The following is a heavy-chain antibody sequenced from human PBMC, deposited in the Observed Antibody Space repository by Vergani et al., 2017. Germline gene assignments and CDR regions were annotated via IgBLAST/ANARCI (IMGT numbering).Heavy chain of an antibody. CDR1: GYTFTSYG. CDR3: AREGYCSSTSCYIYYYYGMDV. D-gene: IGHD2-2*02. Sequence: QVQLVQSGAEVKKPGASVKVSCKASGYTFTSYGISWVRQAPGQGLERMGWISAYNGNTNYAQKLQGRVTMTTDTSTSTAYMELRSLRSDDTAVYYCAREGYCSSTSCYIYYYYGMDVWGQGTTVTVSS. J-gene: IGHJ6*02. CDR2: ISAYNGNT. V-gene: IGHV1-18*04.